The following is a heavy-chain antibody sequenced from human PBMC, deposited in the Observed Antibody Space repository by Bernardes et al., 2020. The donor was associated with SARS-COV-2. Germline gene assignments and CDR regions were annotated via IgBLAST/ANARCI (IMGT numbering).Heavy chain of an antibody. J-gene: IGHJ5*02. D-gene: IGHD5-18*01. CDR1: GYTLSDYY. CDR2: INPHSGGT. Sequence: ASVKVSCKASGYTLSDYYMHWVRQAPGQGLEWMGWINPHSGGTNYAQKFQGRVTMTTDTSTSTAYMELRSPRSDDTAVYYCATVVAYSYGGGWFDPWGQGTLVTVSS. CDR3: ATVVAYSYGGGWFDP. V-gene: IGHV1-2*02.